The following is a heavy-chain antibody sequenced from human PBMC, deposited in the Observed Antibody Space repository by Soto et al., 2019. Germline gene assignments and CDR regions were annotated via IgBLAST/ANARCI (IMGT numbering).Heavy chain of an antibody. V-gene: IGHV3-7*02. CDR1: GFTFSSRW. J-gene: IGHJ4*02. CDR2: IHEDKNAK. Sequence: EVRLVESGGGLVQPGGSLRLSCEASGFTFSSRWMTWVRQGPGKGLEWVANIHEDKNAKDYVDSVKGRFTISRDNAKNARYLQMSSLRDEDTAVYYCATHDGPAAAGLVLDFWGQGALVIVSS. D-gene: IGHD6-25*01. CDR3: ATHDGPAAAGLVLDF.